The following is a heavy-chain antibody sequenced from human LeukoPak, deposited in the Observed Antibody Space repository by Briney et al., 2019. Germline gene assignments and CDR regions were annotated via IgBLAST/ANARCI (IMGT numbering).Heavy chain of an antibody. J-gene: IGHJ3*02. Sequence: SETLSLTWTVSGGSISSSSYYWGWIREPPGKGLEWIGSIYYSGSTDYNPSLRSRVTISVDTSKNQFSLKLTSVTAADTAVYYCARGAPDYYESSGYYRQNDAFDIWGQGTMVTVSS. CDR1: GGSISSSSYY. V-gene: IGHV4-39*07. CDR3: ARGAPDYYESSGYYRQNDAFDI. D-gene: IGHD3-22*01. CDR2: IYYSGST.